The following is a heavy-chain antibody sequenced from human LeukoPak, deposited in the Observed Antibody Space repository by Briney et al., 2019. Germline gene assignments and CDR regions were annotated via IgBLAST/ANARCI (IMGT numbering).Heavy chain of an antibody. CDR1: GFTFSSYG. CDR3: AKDYRPLRYFDWPNPFDY. V-gene: IGHV3-30*18. Sequence: PGGSLRLSCAASGFTFSSYGMHWVRQAPGKGLEWVAVISYDGSNKYYADSVKGRFTISRDNSKNTLYLQMNSLRAEDTAVYYCAKDYRPLRYFDWPNPFDYWGQGTLVTVSS. J-gene: IGHJ4*02. CDR2: ISYDGSNK. D-gene: IGHD3-9*01.